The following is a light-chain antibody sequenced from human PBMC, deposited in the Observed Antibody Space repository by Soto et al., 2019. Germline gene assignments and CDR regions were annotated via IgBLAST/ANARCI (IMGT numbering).Light chain of an antibody. CDR1: QSVSSSY. J-gene: IGKJ4*01. CDR3: QQYDSSPLT. CDR2: GAS. Sequence: EIVMTQSPATLSVSPGERATLSCRASQSVSSSYLAWYQQKPGQAPRLLIYGASNRATGIPDRFSGSGSGTDFTLTISRLEPEDSAVYYCQQYDSSPLTFGGGTKVDIK. V-gene: IGKV3-20*01.